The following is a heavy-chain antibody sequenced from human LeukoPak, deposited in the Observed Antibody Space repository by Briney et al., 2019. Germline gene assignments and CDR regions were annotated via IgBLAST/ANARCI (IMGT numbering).Heavy chain of an antibody. CDR2: IYHSGST. CDR1: GGSISSSYW. CDR3: ARKGYTIGSFDY. Sequence: SETLSLTCAVSGGSISSSYWWNWARQPPGKGLEWIGEIYHSGSTNYNPSLKSRVTISVDKSKSQFSLKLSSVTAADTAVYYCARKGYTIGSFDYWGQGTLVTVSS. V-gene: IGHV4-4*02. D-gene: IGHD5-18*01. J-gene: IGHJ4*02.